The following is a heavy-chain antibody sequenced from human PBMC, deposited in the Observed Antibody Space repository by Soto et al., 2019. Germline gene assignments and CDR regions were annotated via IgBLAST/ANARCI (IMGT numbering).Heavy chain of an antibody. CDR1: GFPFSSYA. Sequence: EVQLLESGGGLAQPGGSLRLSCATSGFPFSSYAMAWVRQAPGKGLAWVSGISGRGGSSFYADSVKGRFTISRDNSKSTLYLQMSILRAEDTAVYYCVRVAGSGGYFDFWGQGILVTVSS. CDR3: VRVAGSGGYFDF. CDR2: ISGRGGSS. D-gene: IGHD3-10*01. J-gene: IGHJ4*02. V-gene: IGHV3-23*01.